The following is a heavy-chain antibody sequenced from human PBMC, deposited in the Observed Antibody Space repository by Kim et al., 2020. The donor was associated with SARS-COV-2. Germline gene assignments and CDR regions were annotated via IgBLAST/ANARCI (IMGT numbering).Heavy chain of an antibody. CDR3: ARWAMTPGYFDY. CDR2: IYYSGST. V-gene: IGHV4-39*01. Sequence: SETLSLTCTVSGGSISSSSYYWGWIRQPPGKGLEWIGSIYYSGSTYYNPSLKSRVTISVDTSKNQFSLKLSSVTAADTAVYYCARWAMTPGYFDYWGQGTLVTVSS. CDR1: GGSISSSSYY. J-gene: IGHJ4*02.